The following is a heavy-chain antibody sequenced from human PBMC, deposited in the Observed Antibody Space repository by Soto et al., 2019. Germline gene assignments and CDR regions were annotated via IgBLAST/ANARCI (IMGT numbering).Heavy chain of an antibody. Sequence: VSVKVSCKASGFTFTSYYIYWVRQATGQGLEWMGWMNPNSGNTGYAQKFQGRVTMTRNTSISTAYMELSSLRSEDTAVYYCARGYYDFWSGKYIHFDYWGQGTLVTVSS. CDR3: ARGYYDFWSGKYIHFDY. D-gene: IGHD3-3*01. J-gene: IGHJ4*02. V-gene: IGHV1-8*01. CDR1: GFTFTSYY. CDR2: MNPNSGNT.